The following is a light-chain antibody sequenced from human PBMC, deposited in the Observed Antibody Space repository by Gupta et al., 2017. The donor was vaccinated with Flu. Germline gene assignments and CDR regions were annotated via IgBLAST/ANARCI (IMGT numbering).Light chain of an antibody. J-gene: IGLJ3*02. CDR1: SSDVGGYNY. V-gene: IGLV2-11*01. Sequence: QSALTQPRSVSGSPGQSVTISFTGTSSDVGGYNYVSWYQQHPANAHQLMIFDVSNRPTGVPGRFSASKSGTTASLTISVPQAEEDAYYYYSAYAGSDTWVFGGGTKLTVL. CDR2: DVS. CDR3: SAYAGSDTWV.